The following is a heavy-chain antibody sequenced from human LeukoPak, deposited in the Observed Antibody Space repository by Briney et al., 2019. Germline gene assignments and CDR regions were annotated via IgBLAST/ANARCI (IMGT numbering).Heavy chain of an antibody. D-gene: IGHD6-6*01. CDR1: GGSISSTTYY. V-gene: IGHV4-39*07. Sequence: SETLSLTCTVSGGSISSTTYYWGWIRQPPGKGLEWIGTIYYSGTTYYNPSLKSRVAISLDTSKNQFSLKLSSVTAADTAIYYCARDFSSSSSVYYYYYMDVWGKGTTVTVSS. CDR2: IYYSGTT. J-gene: IGHJ6*03. CDR3: ARDFSSSSSVYYYYYMDV.